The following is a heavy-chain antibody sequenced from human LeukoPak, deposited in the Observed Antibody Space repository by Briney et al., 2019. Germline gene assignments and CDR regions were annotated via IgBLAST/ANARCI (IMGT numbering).Heavy chain of an antibody. Sequence: ASVKVSCKASGYTFTSYGISWVRQAPGQGLEWMGWINPNSGGTNYAQKFQGRVTMTRNTSISAAYMELSSLRSEDTAVYYCARESLVSPTDYWGQGTLVTVSS. CDR2: INPNSGGT. V-gene: IGHV1-8*02. CDR1: GYTFTSYG. CDR3: ARESLVSPTDY. J-gene: IGHJ4*02. D-gene: IGHD5/OR15-5a*01.